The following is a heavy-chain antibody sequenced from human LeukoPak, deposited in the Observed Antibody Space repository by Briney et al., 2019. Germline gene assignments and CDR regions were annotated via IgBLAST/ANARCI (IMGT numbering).Heavy chain of an antibody. CDR1: GGSIGSGGYY. Sequence: SETLSLTCTVSGGSIGSGGYYWSWIRQHPGKGLEWIGYIYYSGSTYYNPSLKSRVTISVDTSKNQFSLKLSSVTAADTAVYYCASGLGGLLPLVFDYWGQGTLVTVSS. CDR2: IYYSGST. D-gene: IGHD3-10*01. J-gene: IGHJ4*02. V-gene: IGHV4-31*03. CDR3: ASGLGGLLPLVFDY.